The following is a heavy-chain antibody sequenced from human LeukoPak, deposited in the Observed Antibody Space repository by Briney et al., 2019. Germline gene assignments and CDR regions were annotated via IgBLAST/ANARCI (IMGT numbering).Heavy chain of an antibody. CDR1: GGSFSGYY. CDR3: ARGRRKIDY. Sequence: SETLSLTCAVYGGSFSGYYWSWIRQPPGKGLEWIGEINHSGSTNYNPSLKSRVTISEDTSKNQFSLKLSSVTAADTAVYYCARGRRKIDYWGQGTLVTVSS. CDR2: INHSGST. J-gene: IGHJ4*02. V-gene: IGHV4-34*01.